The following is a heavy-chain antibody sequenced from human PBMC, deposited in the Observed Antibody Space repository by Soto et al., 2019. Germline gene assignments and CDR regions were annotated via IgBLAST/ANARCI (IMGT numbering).Heavy chain of an antibody. CDR3: ARPYCGSNSCHSWFDS. CDR1: GASVSRGAHY. CDR2: IYYSGST. D-gene: IGHD2-2*01. V-gene: IGHV4-61*08. Sequence: SETLSLTCTVSGASVSRGAHYWSWIRQPPGKGLEWMGNIYYSGSTNYNPSLKSRLTMSVDTSKNQFSLNLSSVTAADMAVYYCARPYCGSNSCHSWFDSWGQGTLVTVSS. J-gene: IGHJ5*01.